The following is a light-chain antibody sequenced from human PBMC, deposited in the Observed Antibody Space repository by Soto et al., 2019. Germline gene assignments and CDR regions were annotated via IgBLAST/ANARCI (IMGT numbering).Light chain of an antibody. J-gene: IGLJ2*01. Sequence: QSALTQPASVSGSPGQSITISCTGTSSDIGNYDFVSWYQQVPGTAPKAMIYEVSSRPSGVSNRFSGSKSGNTASLTICGLQDEDEAYYYCSSYKTSSSAIVFGGGTKVTVL. CDR1: SSDIGNYDF. CDR3: SSYKTSSSAIV. CDR2: EVS. V-gene: IGLV2-14*01.